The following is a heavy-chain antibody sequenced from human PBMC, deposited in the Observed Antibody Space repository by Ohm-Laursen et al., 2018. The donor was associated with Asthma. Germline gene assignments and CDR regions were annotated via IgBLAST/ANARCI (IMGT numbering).Heavy chain of an antibody. V-gene: IGHV3-30*18. CDR3: AKARANYYGSGSYFDY. J-gene: IGHJ4*02. CDR2: ISYDGSNK. CDR1: GFTFSSYG. D-gene: IGHD3-10*01. Sequence: SLRLSCSASGFTFSSYGMHWVRQAPGKGLEWVAVISYDGSNKYYADSVKGRFTISRDNSKNTLYLQMNSLRAEDTAVYYCAKARANYYGSGSYFDYWGQGTLVTVSS.